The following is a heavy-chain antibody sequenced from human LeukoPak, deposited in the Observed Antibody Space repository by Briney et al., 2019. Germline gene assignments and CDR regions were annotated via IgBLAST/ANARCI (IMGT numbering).Heavy chain of an antibody. CDR3: ARENWTGLFGRAHDY. D-gene: IGHD3/OR15-3a*01. J-gene: IGHJ4*02. CDR1: GDSISSGSYW. V-gene: IGHV4-61*02. CDR2: IYSSGNT. Sequence: SETLSLTCTVSGDSISSGSYWWSWLRQPAGKGLEWIGRIYSSGNTNYNPSLKSRVTVSVDTSKNQFSLKLSSVTAADTAVYYCARENWTGLFGRAHDYWGQGTLVTVSS.